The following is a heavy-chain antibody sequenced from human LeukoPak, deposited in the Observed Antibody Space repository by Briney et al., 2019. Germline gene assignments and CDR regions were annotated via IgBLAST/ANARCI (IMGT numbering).Heavy chain of an antibody. V-gene: IGHV4-4*07. CDR2: IYTSGST. Sequence: SETLSLTCTVSGGSISSYYWSWIRQPAGKGLEWIGRIYTSGSTNYNPSLKSRVTMSVDTSKNQFSLKLSSVTAADTAVYYCARGAYYDILTGLLGFDYWGQGTLVTVSS. D-gene: IGHD3-9*01. CDR1: GGSISSYY. J-gene: IGHJ4*02. CDR3: ARGAYYDILTGLLGFDY.